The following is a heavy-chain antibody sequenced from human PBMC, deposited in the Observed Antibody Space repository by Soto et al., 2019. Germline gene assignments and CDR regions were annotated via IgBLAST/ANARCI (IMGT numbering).Heavy chain of an antibody. Sequence: ASVKVSCNASGYTFSTYGVTWVRQAPGQGLEWMGWLRDDNGNIEYAQKFQGRVIMTTDTSISTAYMEVRNLRSDDTHVYYCARVGTNWNLCDTYRRLDAGGQGTTVTVSS. CDR1: GYTFSTYG. J-gene: IGHJ6*02. V-gene: IGHV1-18*04. CDR3: ARVGTNWNLCDTYRRLDA. CDR2: LRDDNGNI. D-gene: IGHD3-16*02.